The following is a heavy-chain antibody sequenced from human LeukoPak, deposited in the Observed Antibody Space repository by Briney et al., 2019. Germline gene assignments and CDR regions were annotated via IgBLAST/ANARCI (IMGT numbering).Heavy chain of an antibody. CDR1: GGSISSSSYY. V-gene: IGHV4-39*07. CDR3: ARDTNRYNWNYGWLDP. CDR2: MYYSGST. D-gene: IGHD1-7*01. Sequence: SETLSLTCTVSGGSISSSSYYWGWIRQPPGKGLEWIGSMYYSGSTYYNPSLKSRVTISVDTSKNQFSLKLSSVTAADTAVYYCARDTNRYNWNYGWLDPWGQGTLVTVSS. J-gene: IGHJ5*02.